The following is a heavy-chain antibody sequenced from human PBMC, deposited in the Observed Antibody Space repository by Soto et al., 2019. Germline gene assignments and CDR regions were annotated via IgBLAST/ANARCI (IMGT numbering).Heavy chain of an antibody. V-gene: IGHV3-23*01. J-gene: IGHJ1*01. CDR1: GFTFSIYA. D-gene: IGHD3-3*01. CDR3: AKENYDFWGYFQH. CDR2: ISGSGGST. Sequence: GGSMGLSCSASGFTFSIYAMRWVRQEPGKGLEWVSAISGSGGSTYYADSVKGRFTISRDNSKNTLYLQMNSLRAEDTAVYYCAKENYDFWGYFQHWGQGTLVTVSS.